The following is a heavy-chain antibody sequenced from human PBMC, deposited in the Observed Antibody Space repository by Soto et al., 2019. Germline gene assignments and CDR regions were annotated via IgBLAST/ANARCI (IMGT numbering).Heavy chain of an antibody. Sequence: ASVKVSCKASGYTFTSYAMHWVRQAPGQRLEWMGWMNADNGNTKYSQKFQGRVTMTRNTSISTAYMELSSLRSEDTAVYYCAWNLDDWGKGTTVTVSS. J-gene: IGHJ6*04. CDR2: MNADNGNT. CDR1: GYTFTSYA. CDR3: AWNLDD. D-gene: IGHD1-7*01. V-gene: IGHV1-3*01.